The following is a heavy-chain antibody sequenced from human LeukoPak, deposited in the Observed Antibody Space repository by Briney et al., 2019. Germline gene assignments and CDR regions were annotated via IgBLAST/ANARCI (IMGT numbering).Heavy chain of an antibody. CDR1: GWTFSSYA. Sequence: SVKVSCKASGWTFSSYAISWVRPAPGQGLEWMGGIIPIFGTANYAHKLQGRVTITADESTSTAYMELSSLRSEDTAVYYCARCYDFWSGLYYFDYWGQGTLVTVSS. J-gene: IGHJ4*02. D-gene: IGHD3-3*01. CDR2: IIPIFGTA. CDR3: ARCYDFWSGLYYFDY. V-gene: IGHV1-69*13.